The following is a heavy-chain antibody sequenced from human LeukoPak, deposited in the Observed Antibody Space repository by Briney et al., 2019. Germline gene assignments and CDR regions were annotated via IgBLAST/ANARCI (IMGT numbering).Heavy chain of an antibody. CDR2: ISAGGDT. CDR1: GFTFSAYS. Sequence: GSLRLSCAASGFTFSAYSMNWVRQAPGEGLEWVSGISAGGDTYFADSVKGRFTISRDNPKNTLYLQMNSLRAEDTAVYYCATPLTGLHHWGQGTLVTVSS. CDR3: ATPLTGLHH. V-gene: IGHV3-53*01. J-gene: IGHJ4*02. D-gene: IGHD1-14*01.